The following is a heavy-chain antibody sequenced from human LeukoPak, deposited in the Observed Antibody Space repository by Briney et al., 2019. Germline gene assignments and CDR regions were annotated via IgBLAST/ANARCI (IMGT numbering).Heavy chain of an antibody. D-gene: IGHD6-13*01. Sequence: GGSLRLSCAASGFTFSSYAMSWIRQAPGKGLELVSYISSSGSTIYYADSVKGRFTISRDNAKNSLYLQMNSLRAEDTAVYYCARAKSSSWYSPDYWGQGTLVTVSS. J-gene: IGHJ4*02. CDR1: GFTFSSYA. V-gene: IGHV3-11*04. CDR3: ARAKSSSWYSPDY. CDR2: ISSSGSTI.